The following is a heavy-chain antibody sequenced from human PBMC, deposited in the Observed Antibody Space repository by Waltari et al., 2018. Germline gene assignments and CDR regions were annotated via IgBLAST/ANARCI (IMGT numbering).Heavy chain of an antibody. Sequence: EVQLLQSGGGLVQPGGSLRLSCAASGFPFSSSSRCWVRQAPGKGLELVSAISSGGETTLYADSVKGRFTISRDNSKNTLSLQVSSLRAEDTAVYYCAKRLLEPQVGAFDIWGQGTIVTVSS. J-gene: IGHJ3*02. CDR3: AKRLLEPQVGAFDI. CDR2: ISSGGETT. V-gene: IGHV3-23*01. D-gene: IGHD3-3*01. CDR1: GFPFSSSS.